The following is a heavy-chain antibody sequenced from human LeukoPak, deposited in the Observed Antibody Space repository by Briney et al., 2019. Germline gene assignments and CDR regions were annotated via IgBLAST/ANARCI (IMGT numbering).Heavy chain of an antibody. CDR2: IKEDGSER. V-gene: IGHV3-7*01. Sequence: GGSLRLSCAASGFTFDDYAMHWVRQAPGKGLEWVASIKEDGSERFSVDSVKGRFTISRDNAKNSLYLQMNSLRAEDTAVYYCARSPLTGYSLVAWFDPWGQGTLVTVSS. J-gene: IGHJ5*02. CDR1: GFTFDDYA. D-gene: IGHD3-9*01. CDR3: ARSPLTGYSLVAWFDP.